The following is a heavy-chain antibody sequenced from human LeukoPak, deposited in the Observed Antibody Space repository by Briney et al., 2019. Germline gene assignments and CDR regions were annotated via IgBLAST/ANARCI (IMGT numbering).Heavy chain of an antibody. V-gene: IGHV3-73*01. D-gene: IGHD1-26*01. Sequence: PGGSLRLSRAASGFTFSDSDMHWVRQTSGKGLEWVGRIRDKASNYATAYAAPVKGRFTISRDDSKNTACLQMNSLKTEGTAIYYCTYYRRDPRGFYYGMDVWGQGTTVTVSS. CDR2: IRDKASNYAT. CDR1: GFTFSDSD. CDR3: TYYRRDPRGFYYGMDV. J-gene: IGHJ6*02.